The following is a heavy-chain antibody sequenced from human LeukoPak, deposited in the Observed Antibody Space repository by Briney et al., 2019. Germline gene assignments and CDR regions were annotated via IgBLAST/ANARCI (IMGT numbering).Heavy chain of an antibody. D-gene: IGHD4-23*01. CDR3: AKDGGLTVVTPR. Sequence: GGSLRLSCAASVFTFSIYDMKWARHAPGKGLEWVTFIGYDGYDKYYADSVKGWFTISRDNSKNTLYLQMNSLRAEDTAVYYCAKDGGLTVVTPRWGQRTLVTVSS. J-gene: IGHJ4*02. CDR1: VFTFSIYD. V-gene: IGHV3-30*02. CDR2: IGYDGYDK.